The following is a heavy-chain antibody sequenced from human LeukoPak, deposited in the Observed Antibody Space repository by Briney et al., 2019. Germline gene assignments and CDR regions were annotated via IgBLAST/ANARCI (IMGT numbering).Heavy chain of an antibody. D-gene: IGHD3-3*01. V-gene: IGHV1-8*01. Sequence: ASVKLSCKASGYTFTSYDINWVRQATGQGLEWMGWMNPNSGNTGYAQKFQGRVTMTRNTSISTAYMELSSLGSEDTAVYYCARGAHYDFWSGYPYYFYYYMDVWGKGTTVTVSS. CDR2: MNPNSGNT. J-gene: IGHJ6*03. CDR3: ARGAHYDFWSGYPYYFYYYMDV. CDR1: GYTFTSYD.